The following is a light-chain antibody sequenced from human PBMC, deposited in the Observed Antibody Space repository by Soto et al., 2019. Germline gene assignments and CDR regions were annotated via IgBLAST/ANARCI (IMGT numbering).Light chain of an antibody. CDR2: GAS. Sequence: QMTQSPSSLSASAGARVTITCRASQTIRTSLNWYQQKPGKAPKLLIYGASTLQSGVPSRFSGTGSATDFTLTISSLQPDFFAIYYCQQSYTTPRTFGQGTKV. J-gene: IGKJ1*01. CDR3: QQSYTTPRT. CDR1: QTIRTS. V-gene: IGKV1-39*01.